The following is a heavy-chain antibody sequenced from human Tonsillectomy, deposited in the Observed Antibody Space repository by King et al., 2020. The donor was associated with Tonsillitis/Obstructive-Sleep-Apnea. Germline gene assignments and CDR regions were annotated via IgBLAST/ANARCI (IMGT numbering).Heavy chain of an antibody. J-gene: IGHJ4*02. CDR3: ARSCSSNNCFGYYFDY. CDR2: IYPDDSDT. Sequence: QLVQSGAEVKKPGESLKISCKGSGYSFTNYWIGWVRQMPGKGLEWMGIIYPDDSDTRYSPSFQGQVTISADKSTSTAYLQWSSLKASDTAMYYCARSCSSNNCFGYYFDYWGQGTLGTVSS. V-gene: IGHV5-51*01. D-gene: IGHD2-2*01. CDR1: GYSFTNYW.